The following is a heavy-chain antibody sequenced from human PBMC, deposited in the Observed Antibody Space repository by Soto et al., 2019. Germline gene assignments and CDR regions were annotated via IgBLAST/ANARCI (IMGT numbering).Heavy chain of an antibody. Sequence: QVQLVQSGAEVKKPGASVKVSCKASGYTFTGYYMHWVRQAPGQGLEWMGWINPNSGGTNYAQKFQGRVTMTRDTSISTAYMELSRLRSDDTAVYYCARGAVATTIPGASGFDYCGQGTLVTVSS. D-gene: IGHD5-12*01. V-gene: IGHV1-2*02. CDR1: GYTFTGYY. CDR3: ARGAVATTIPGASGFDY. CDR2: INPNSGGT. J-gene: IGHJ4*02.